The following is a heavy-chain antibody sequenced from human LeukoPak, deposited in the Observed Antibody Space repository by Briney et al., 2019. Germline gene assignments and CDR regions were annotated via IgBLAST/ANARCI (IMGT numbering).Heavy chain of an antibody. CDR2: ISPSGGGT. CDR1: GYTFTTYY. CDR3: ARDQVGASLDY. V-gene: IGHV1-46*01. D-gene: IGHD1-26*01. Sequence: ASVKVSCKASGYTFTTYYIHWVRQAPGQGLEWMGIISPSGGGTTYAQKFQGRVTMTRDVSTSTVYTEVSSLKSEDTAVYYCARDQVGASLDYWGQGTLVTVSS. J-gene: IGHJ4*02.